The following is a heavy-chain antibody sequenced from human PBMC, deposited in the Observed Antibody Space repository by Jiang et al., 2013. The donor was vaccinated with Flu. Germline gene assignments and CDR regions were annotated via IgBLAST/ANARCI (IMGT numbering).Heavy chain of an antibody. V-gene: IGHV4-59*08. D-gene: IGHD6-13*01. CDR2: IYYSGST. Sequence: GSGLVKPSETLSLTCTVSGGSISSYYWSWIRQPPGKGLEWIGYIYYSGSTNYNPSLKSRVTISVDTSKNQFSLKLSSVTAADTAVYYCASFPGYSDWKRGSWFDPWGQGTLVTVSS. J-gene: IGHJ5*02. CDR3: ASFPGYSDWKRGSWFDP. CDR1: GGSISSYY.